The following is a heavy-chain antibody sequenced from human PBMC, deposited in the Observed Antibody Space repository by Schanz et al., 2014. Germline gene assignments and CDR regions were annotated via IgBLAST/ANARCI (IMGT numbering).Heavy chain of an antibody. CDR1: GFTFSKYG. V-gene: IGHV3-33*01. J-gene: IGHJ4*02. Sequence: QVQLVESGGGVVQPGRSLRLSCAASGFTFSKYGVHWVRQAPGKGLEWVAVIWYNGSNKYYADSVRGRFTISRDNSKNTLYLQIDNLRAEDAAVYYCATGGVGASSSCDYWGQGTLVTVSS. CDR2: IWYNGSNK. D-gene: IGHD1-26*01. CDR3: ATGGVGASSSCDY.